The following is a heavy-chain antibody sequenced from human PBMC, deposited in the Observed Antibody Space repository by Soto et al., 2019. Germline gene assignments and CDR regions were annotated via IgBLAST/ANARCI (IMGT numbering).Heavy chain of an antibody. CDR3: IRHDPNWYWY. Sequence: LRLSCAASGFTFSGVSMHWVRRASGKGLEWVGRIRSKGNNYATAYAASVRGRFTVSRDDSKNTAYLQMNSLKTEDTAVYYCIRHDPNWYWYWGRGTLVTVSS. CDR2: IRSKGNNYAT. D-gene: IGHD2-8*02. CDR1: GFTFSGVS. J-gene: IGHJ4*02. V-gene: IGHV3-73*01.